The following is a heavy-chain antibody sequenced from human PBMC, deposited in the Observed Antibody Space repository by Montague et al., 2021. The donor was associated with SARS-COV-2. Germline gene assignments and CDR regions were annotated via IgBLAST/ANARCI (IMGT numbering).Heavy chain of an antibody. CDR2: LSSSGST. Sequence: SETLSLTCIVSGESIDSDTYYWGWIRQSPGKGLEWIGSLSSSGSTYYNPSLRSRVTISMDTSKNHFSLKVNFVTATDTAVYFCARPGSVSGWFYFDDWGQGTLVSVSS. CDR3: ARPGSVSGWFYFDD. D-gene: IGHD6-19*01. CDR1: GESIDSDTYY. V-gene: IGHV4-39*02. J-gene: IGHJ4*02.